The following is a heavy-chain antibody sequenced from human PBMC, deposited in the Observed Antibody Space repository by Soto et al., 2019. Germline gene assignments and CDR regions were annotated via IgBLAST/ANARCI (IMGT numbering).Heavy chain of an antibody. D-gene: IGHD5-12*01. J-gene: IGHJ4*02. CDR1: RFTFSIYG. Sequence: GGSLRLSCAVSRFTFSIYGMNWVRQAPGKGLEWVSSISDDGDSTYYADSVKGRFTISRDNSKNTLYLQMNSLRAEDTAVYYCAKRSGYQEAAYLDYWGQGTLVTVSS. CDR2: ISDDGDST. CDR3: AKRSGYQEAAYLDY. V-gene: IGHV3-23*01.